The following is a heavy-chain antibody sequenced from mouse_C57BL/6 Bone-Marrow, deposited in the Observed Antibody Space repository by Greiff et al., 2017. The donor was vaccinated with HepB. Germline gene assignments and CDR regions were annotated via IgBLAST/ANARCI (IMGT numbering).Heavy chain of an antibody. Sequence: EVKLMESGGGLVQPGGSLKLSCAASGFTFSDYYMYWVRQTPEKRLEWVAYISNGGGSTYYPDTVKGRFTISRDNANNTLYLQMSRLKSEDTAMYYCARHGKTGDFDYWGQGTTLTVSS. CDR3: ARHGKTGDFDY. CDR1: GFTFSDYY. CDR2: ISNGGGST. J-gene: IGHJ2*01. D-gene: IGHD4-1*01. V-gene: IGHV5-12*01.